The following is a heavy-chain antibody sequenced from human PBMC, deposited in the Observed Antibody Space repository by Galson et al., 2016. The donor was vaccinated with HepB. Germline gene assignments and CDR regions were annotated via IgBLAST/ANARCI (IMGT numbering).Heavy chain of an antibody. Sequence: RLSCAASXXXFRSYXXHWVRXAPGKALEWVSYISTTSSAIYYADSVKGRFSISRDNAESSLYLQMNSLRDEDXAVYYCARKFSGSGKYFFEFWGQGTLVIVSS. D-gene: IGHD3-10*01. J-gene: IGHJ4*02. CDR1: XXXFRSYX. V-gene: IGHV3-48*02. CDR3: ARKFSGSGKYFFEF. CDR2: ISTTSSAI.